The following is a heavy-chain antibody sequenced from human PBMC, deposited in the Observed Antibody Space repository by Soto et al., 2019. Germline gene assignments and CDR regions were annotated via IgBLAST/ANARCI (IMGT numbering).Heavy chain of an antibody. CDR1: GGSISSYY. CDR3: ARVVPKGPAAMPFGAFDI. CDR2: IYYSGST. D-gene: IGHD2-2*01. J-gene: IGHJ3*02. V-gene: IGHV4-59*01. Sequence: PSETLSLTCTVSGGSISSYYWSWIRQPPGKGLEWIGYIYYSGSTNYNPSLKSRVTISVDTSKNQFSLKLSSVTAADTAVYYCARVVPKGPAAMPFGAFDIWGQGTMVTVSS.